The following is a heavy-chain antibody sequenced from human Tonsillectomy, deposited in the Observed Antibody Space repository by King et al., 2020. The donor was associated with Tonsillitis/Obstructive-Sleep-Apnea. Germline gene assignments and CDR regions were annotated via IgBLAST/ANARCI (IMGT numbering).Heavy chain of an antibody. CDR1: GFTFSNYA. Sequence: QLQESGGGVVQPGRSLRLSCAASGFTFSNYAVHWVRQAPGKGLEWVAVISYDGSNKYYADSVKGRFTISRANSKNTLYLQMNSLRVEDTAVYYCARVGFGEFQLDYWGQGTPGTVSS. D-gene: IGHD3-10*01. J-gene: IGHJ4*02. CDR3: ARVGFGEFQLDY. V-gene: IGHV3-30*04. CDR2: ISYDGSNK.